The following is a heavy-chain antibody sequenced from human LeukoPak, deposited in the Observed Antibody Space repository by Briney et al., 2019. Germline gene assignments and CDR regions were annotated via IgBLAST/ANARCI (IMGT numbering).Heavy chain of an antibody. CDR3: ARMTYYYDSSGYESYYYYYHYMDV. V-gene: IGHV3-21*01. J-gene: IGHJ6*03. Sequence: GGSLRLSCAASGFTFSSYSMNWVRQAPGKGLEWVSSISSSSSYIYYADSVKGRFTISRDNAKNSLYLQMNSLRAEDTAVYYCARMTYYYDSSGYESYYYYYHYMDVWGKGTTVTVSS. CDR1: GFTFSSYS. CDR2: ISSSSSYI. D-gene: IGHD3-22*01.